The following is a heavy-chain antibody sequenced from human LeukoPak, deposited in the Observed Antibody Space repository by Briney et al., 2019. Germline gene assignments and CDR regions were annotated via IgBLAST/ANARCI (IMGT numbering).Heavy chain of an antibody. CDR2: IYYTGTT. V-gene: IGHV4-39*01. D-gene: IGHD1-1*01. CDR3: ARLALMEPYFDY. J-gene: IGHJ4*02. Sequence: KTSETLSLTCTVSGGSISSPNNYWGWIRQPPGKGLEWIGTIYYTGTTYYNPSLTSRVTMSVDTSKNQFSLKLSSVTAADTAVYYCARLALMEPYFDYWGQGTLVTVSS. CDR1: GGSISSPNNY.